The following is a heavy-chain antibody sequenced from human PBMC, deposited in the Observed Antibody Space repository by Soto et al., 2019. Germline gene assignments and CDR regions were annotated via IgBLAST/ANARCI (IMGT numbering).Heavy chain of an antibody. D-gene: IGHD2-8*01. J-gene: IGHJ3*02. CDR2: IYYSGST. CDR3: ARGWYCTNGVCYSPHAFDI. Sequence: PSETLSLTCTVSGGSISSGGYYWSWIRQHPGKGREWIGYIYYSGSTYYNPSLKSRVTISVDTSKNQFSLKLSSVTAADTAVYYCARGWYCTNGVCYSPHAFDIWGQGTMVTVSS. CDR1: GGSISSGGYY. V-gene: IGHV4-31*03.